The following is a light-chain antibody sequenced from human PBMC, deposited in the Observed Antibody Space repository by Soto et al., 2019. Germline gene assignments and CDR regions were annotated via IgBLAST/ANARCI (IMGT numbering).Light chain of an antibody. CDR2: GAS. Sequence: EIVLAQSPGTLSLSPGESATLSCRASQSVSYNYVAWYQQRPGQAPRLLIYGASSRATGIPDRFSGSGSGTDFTLTISRLEPEDFAVYYCQQYGSSPWTFGQGTKVDIK. J-gene: IGKJ1*01. V-gene: IGKV3-20*01. CDR1: QSVSYNY. CDR3: QQYGSSPWT.